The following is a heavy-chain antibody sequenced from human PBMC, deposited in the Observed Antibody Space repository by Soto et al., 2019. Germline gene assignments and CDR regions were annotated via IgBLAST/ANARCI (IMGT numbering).Heavy chain of an antibody. CDR2: ISSSSTI. V-gene: IGHV3-48*01. D-gene: IGHD4-17*01. J-gene: IGHJ5*02. CDR3: ARDPDYGLNWFDP. Sequence: PGGSLRLSCAASGFTFSSYSMNWVRQAPGKGLEWVSYISSSSTIYYADSVKGRFTISRDNAKNSLYLQMNSLRAEGTAVYYCARDPDYGLNWFDPWGQGTLVTVSS. CDR1: GFTFSSYS.